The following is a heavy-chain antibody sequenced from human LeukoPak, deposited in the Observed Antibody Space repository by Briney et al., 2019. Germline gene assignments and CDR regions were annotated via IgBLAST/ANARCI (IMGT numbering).Heavy chain of an antibody. CDR2: ISGGGGSV. CDR1: GFTFSGHA. Sequence: GGSLRLSCAASGFTFSGHAMNWVRQAPGKGLEWVSGISGGGGSVYYADSVKGRFTISRDNSKSTLYLQMNSLRAEDTAVYYCGRVGGRSKAAKGDAFDIWGQGTMVTVSS. CDR3: GRVGGRSKAAKGDAFDI. D-gene: IGHD6-6*01. J-gene: IGHJ3*02. V-gene: IGHV3-23*01.